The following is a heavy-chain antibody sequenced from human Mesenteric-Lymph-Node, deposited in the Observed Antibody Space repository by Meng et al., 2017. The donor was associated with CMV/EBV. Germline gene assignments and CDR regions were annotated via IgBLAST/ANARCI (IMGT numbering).Heavy chain of an antibody. CDR1: GGSFSGYY. CDR3: ARYANSANFDY. V-gene: IGHV4-34*01. CDR2: INHSGST. Sequence: SETLSLTCAVYGGSFSGYYWSWIRQPPGKGLEWIGEINHSGSTNYNPSLKSRVTISVDTSKNQFSLKLSSVTAADTAVYYCARYANSANFDYWGQGTLVTVSS. D-gene: IGHD5-18*01. J-gene: IGHJ4*02.